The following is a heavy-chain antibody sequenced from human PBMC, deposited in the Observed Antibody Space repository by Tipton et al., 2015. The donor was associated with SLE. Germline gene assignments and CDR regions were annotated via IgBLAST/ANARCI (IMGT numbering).Heavy chain of an antibody. D-gene: IGHD7-27*01. CDR2: LNPSGST. J-gene: IGHJ3*02. CDR3: ARGGDDAFNI. Sequence: LRLSCAVYGGYFSGYYWSWIRQPPGKGLEWIGELNPSGSTNYNQPLKSRVTISVDTSKNQFSLKLSSVTAADTPVYYCARGGDDAFNIWSQGTMVTVSS. V-gene: IGHV4-34*01. CDR1: GGYFSGYY.